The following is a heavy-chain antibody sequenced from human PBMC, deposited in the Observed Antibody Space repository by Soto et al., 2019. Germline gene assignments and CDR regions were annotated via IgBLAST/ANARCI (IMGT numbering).Heavy chain of an antibody. D-gene: IGHD3-3*01. V-gene: IGHV3-23*01. J-gene: IGHJ5*02. CDR1: GFTFSSYA. CDR2: ISGSGGST. CDR3: AKGPSPRITIFGVVMEGVP. Sequence: GGSLRLSCAASGFTFSSYAMSWVRQAPGKGLEWVSAISGSGGSTYYADSVKGRFTISRDNSKNTLYLQMNSLRAEDTAVYYCAKGPSPRITIFGVVMEGVPWGQGTLVTVSS.